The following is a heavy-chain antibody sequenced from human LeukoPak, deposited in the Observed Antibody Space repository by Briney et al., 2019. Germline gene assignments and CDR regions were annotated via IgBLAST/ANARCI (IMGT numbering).Heavy chain of an antibody. V-gene: IGHV3-49*04. CDR3: TSSTYSSTYYVVFDS. D-gene: IGHD1-26*01. J-gene: IGHJ4*02. CDR2: IRSKAYGGTA. CDR1: GFTFGDHA. Sequence: GGSLRLSCTASGFTFGDHAMSWVRQAPGKGLEWITFIRSKAYGGTAEYAASVRGRFSISRDDSKSIAYLQMNSLKTEDTAMYYCTSSTYSSTYYVVFDSWGQGTLVTVSS.